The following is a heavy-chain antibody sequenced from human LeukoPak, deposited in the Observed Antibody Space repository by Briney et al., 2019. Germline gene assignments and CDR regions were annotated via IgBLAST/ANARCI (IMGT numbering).Heavy chain of an antibody. V-gene: IGHV4-59*08. J-gene: IGHJ4*02. CDR2: IHSSATT. CDR1: VGSIRGYF. D-gene: IGHD3-10*01. CDR3: ARHYDSGSYPLDF. Sequence: SETLSLTCTGSVGSIRGYFWSWIRQRPGQGLQWSGHIHSSATTTYHPSLQGRATISLDTSKNQFSLKLSSVTAADTAVYYCARHYDSGSYPLDFWGQGTLVTVSS.